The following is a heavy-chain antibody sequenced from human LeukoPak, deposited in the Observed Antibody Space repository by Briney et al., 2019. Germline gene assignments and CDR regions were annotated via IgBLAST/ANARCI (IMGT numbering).Heavy chain of an antibody. D-gene: IGHD2-2*01. J-gene: IGHJ4*02. V-gene: IGHV3-7*01. Sequence: GGSLRLSCAASGFSVRTTYMSWVRQAPGKGLEWVANIKQDGSEKYYVDSVKGRFTISRDNAKNSLYLQMNSLRAEDTAVYYCASLVAHDYWGQGTLVTVSS. CDR3: ASLVAHDY. CDR1: GFSVRTTY. CDR2: IKQDGSEK.